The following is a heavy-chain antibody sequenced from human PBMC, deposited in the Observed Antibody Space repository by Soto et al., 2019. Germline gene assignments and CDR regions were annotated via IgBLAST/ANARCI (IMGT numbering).Heavy chain of an antibody. CDR2: IYYSGST. V-gene: IGHV4-39*01. Sequence: SETLSLTCTVSGGSISSSSYYWGWIRQPPGKGLEWIGSIYYSGSTYYNPSLKSRVTISVDTSKNQFSLKLSSVTAADTAVYYCARPLRTYCSGGSCSGGWFDPWGQGTLVTVSS. D-gene: IGHD2-15*01. CDR3: ARPLRTYCSGGSCSGGWFDP. CDR1: GGSISSSSYY. J-gene: IGHJ5*02.